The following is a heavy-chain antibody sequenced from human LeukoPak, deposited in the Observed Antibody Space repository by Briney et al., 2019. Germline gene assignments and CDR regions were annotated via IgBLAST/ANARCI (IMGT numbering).Heavy chain of an antibody. J-gene: IGHJ4*02. Sequence: ASVKVSCKAPGYTFTGYYMHWVRQVPGQGLEWMGWINPNSGGTNYAQKFQGRVTMTRDTSISTAYMELSRLRSDDTAVYYCARGRSTTGTFFIYWGQGTLVTVSS. D-gene: IGHD1-1*01. CDR3: ARGRSTTGTFFIY. V-gene: IGHV1-2*02. CDR1: GYTFTGYY. CDR2: INPNSGGT.